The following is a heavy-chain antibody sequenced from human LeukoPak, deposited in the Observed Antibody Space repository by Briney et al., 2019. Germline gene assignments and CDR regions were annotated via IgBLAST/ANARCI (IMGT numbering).Heavy chain of an antibody. D-gene: IGHD4-11*01. CDR1: GGSISSGYYY. J-gene: IGHJ4*02. V-gene: IGHV4-39*01. CDR3: ARHREVTTGKKKTQRTAIFDY. Sequence: SETLSLTCTVSGGSISSGYYYWGWIRQPPGKGPEWIGSINYSGSTYYNPSLKSRVTISVDTSKDQFSLKLSSVTAADTAVYYCARHREVTTGKKKTQRTAIFDYWGQGTLVTVSS. CDR2: INYSGST.